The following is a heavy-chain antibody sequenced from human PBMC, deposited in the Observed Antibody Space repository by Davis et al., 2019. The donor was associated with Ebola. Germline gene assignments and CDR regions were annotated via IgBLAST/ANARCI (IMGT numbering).Heavy chain of an antibody. Sequence: GSLRLSCTVSGGSMRSSSYYWGWIRQPPGKGLAWIGSIYYSGSTYYNPSLKSRVTISVDTSKDQFSLKLSAVTAADTAVYYCARDAPLYDFWSGGYYYGMDVWGQGTTVTVSS. CDR3: ARDAPLYDFWSGGYYYGMDV. CDR2: IYYSGST. V-gene: IGHV4-39*02. J-gene: IGHJ6*02. CDR1: GGSMRSSSYY. D-gene: IGHD3-3*01.